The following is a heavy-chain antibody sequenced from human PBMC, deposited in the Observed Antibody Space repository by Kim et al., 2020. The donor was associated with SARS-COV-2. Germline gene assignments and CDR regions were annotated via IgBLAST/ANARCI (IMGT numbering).Heavy chain of an antibody. CDR3: ARAPTLGYQNSYGPPEFDY. J-gene: IGHJ4*02. Sequence: GGSLRLSCAASGFTVSSNYMSWVRQAPGKGLEWVSVIYSGGSTYYADSVKGRFTISRDNSKNTLYLQMNSLRAEDTAVYYCARAPTLGYQNSYGPPEFDYWGQGTLVTVSS. D-gene: IGHD5-18*01. CDR1: GFTVSSNY. V-gene: IGHV3-53*01. CDR2: IYSGGST.